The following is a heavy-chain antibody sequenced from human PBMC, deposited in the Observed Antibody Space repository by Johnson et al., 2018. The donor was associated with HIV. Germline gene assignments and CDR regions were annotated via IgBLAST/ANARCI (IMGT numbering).Heavy chain of an antibody. CDR3: ARAMTLVVARPDAFDI. D-gene: IGHD2-15*01. Sequence: QVQLVESGGGVVQPGRSLRLSCAASGFTFSSYAMHWVRQAPGKGLEWVAVISYDGSNKYYADSVQGRFTIPRDNSKNTLYLQMNSLRAEDTAGYSCARAMTLVVARPDAFDIWCQGTMVTVSS. CDR1: GFTFSSYA. CDR2: ISYDGSNK. V-gene: IGHV3-30*04. J-gene: IGHJ3*02.